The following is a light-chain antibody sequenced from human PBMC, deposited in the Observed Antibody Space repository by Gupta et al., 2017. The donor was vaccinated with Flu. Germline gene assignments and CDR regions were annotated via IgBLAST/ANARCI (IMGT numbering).Light chain of an antibody. CDR1: KLGDKY. J-gene: IGLJ1*01. Sequence: SYELTQPPSVSVSPGQTASITCSGDKLGDKYACWYQQKPGQFPVLVIYQDSKRPSGIPERFSGSNSGNTATLTISGTQAMDEADYYCQAWDSSTAGVFGTGTKVTV. CDR3: QAWDSSTAGV. V-gene: IGLV3-1*01. CDR2: QDS.